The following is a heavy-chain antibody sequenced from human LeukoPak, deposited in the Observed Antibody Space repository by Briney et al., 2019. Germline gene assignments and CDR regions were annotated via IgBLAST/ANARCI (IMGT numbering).Heavy chain of an antibody. J-gene: IGHJ2*01. D-gene: IGHD3-10*01. CDR2: IYYSGST. V-gene: IGHV4-59*01. CDR1: GRFISSYY. CDR3: ARDLEVRCVFSYWHFDL. Sequence: PSETLSLTCTVSGRFISSYYWSWIRQPPGKGLEWIGYIYYSGSTNYNPSLKARFPLSEETPKNHFSLKLISLTPADRAVFYCARDLEVRCVFSYWHFDLWGRGTLVTVSS.